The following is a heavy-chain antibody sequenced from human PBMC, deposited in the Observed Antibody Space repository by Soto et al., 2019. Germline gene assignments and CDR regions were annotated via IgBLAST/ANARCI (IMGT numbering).Heavy chain of an antibody. Sequence: QITLKESGPTLVKPTQTLTLTCTFSGFSLSTSGVGVGWIRQPPGKALEWLALIYWDDDKRYSPSLNSRLTITKDTSTNQVVLTMTNMDPVDTATYYCAHRPSYCSGGSCYSGFDYWGQGTLVTVSS. CDR3: AHRPSYCSGGSCYSGFDY. D-gene: IGHD2-15*01. CDR1: GFSLSTSGVG. CDR2: IYWDDDK. J-gene: IGHJ4*02. V-gene: IGHV2-5*02.